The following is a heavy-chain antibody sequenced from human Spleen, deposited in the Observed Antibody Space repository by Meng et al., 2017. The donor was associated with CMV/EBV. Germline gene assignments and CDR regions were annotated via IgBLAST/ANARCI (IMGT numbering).Heavy chain of an antibody. D-gene: IGHD3-3*01. CDR2: ISYDGGNT. Sequence: GESLKISCAASGFTFSNYAMHWVRQAPGKGLEWVAVISYDGGNTYYADSVKGRFSISRDNSKNTVYLQMNSLRAEDTAVYYCARQKTYYDFGSGYFGVDSGLDYWGQGTLVTVSS. V-gene: IGHV3-30*04. CDR1: GFTFSNYA. CDR3: ARQKTYYDFGSGYFGVDSGLDY. J-gene: IGHJ4*02.